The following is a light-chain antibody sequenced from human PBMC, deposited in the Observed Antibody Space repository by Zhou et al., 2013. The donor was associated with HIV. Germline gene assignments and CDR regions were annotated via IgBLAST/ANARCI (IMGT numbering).Light chain of an antibody. CDR3: QQSYSPPPT. J-gene: IGKJ5*01. CDR2: AAS. CDR1: QGISSY. V-gene: IGKV1-39*01. Sequence: IQMAQSPSSVSASIGDTVTITCRANQGISSYLSWYQQKPGKAPKLLIHAASSLQSGVPSRFRGGGYGTDFTLTINSLQPEDNATYYCQQSYSPPPTFGQGTRLEIK.